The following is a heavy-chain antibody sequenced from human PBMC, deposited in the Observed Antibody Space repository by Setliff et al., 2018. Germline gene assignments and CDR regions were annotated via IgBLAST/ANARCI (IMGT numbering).Heavy chain of an antibody. D-gene: IGHD5-12*01. CDR3: ARGRRDGYKAGFDP. Sequence: GESLKISCQGSGYTFARHWIAWVRQVPGKGLEWMGVIYPGDSDIRYSPAFEGQVTISADKSITTAYLQWSRLKVSDSGIYYCARGRRDGYKAGFDPWGQGTLVTVSS. V-gene: IGHV5-51*01. J-gene: IGHJ5*02. CDR2: IYPGDSDI. CDR1: GYTFARHW.